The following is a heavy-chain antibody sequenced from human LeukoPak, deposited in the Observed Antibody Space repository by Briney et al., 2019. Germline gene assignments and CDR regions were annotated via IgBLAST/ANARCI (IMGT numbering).Heavy chain of an antibody. V-gene: IGHV1-2*02. J-gene: IGHJ4*02. CDR1: GYSFTVYY. Sequence: GASVTVSCKASGYSFTVYYMHWVRQAPGQGLEWMGWINPNSGGTNYAQKFLGRVTMTRDTSISTAYMELSRLRSDDTAVYYCASLYGDYVGSYYWGQVTLVTVSS. CDR2: INPNSGGT. D-gene: IGHD4-17*01. CDR3: ASLYGDYVGSYY.